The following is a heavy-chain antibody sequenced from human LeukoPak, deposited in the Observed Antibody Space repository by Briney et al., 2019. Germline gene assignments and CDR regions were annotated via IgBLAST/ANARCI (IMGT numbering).Heavy chain of an antibody. J-gene: IGHJ3*02. CDR1: GFTFSSYD. CDR2: INSDGSST. Sequence: GGSLRLSCAASGFTFSSYDMHWVRQAPGKGLVWVSRINSDGSSTSYADSVKGRFTISRDNAKNTLYLQMNSLRAEDTAVYYCAVTSYSTNAFDIWGQGTMVTVSS. D-gene: IGHD6-13*01. V-gene: IGHV3-74*01. CDR3: AVTSYSTNAFDI.